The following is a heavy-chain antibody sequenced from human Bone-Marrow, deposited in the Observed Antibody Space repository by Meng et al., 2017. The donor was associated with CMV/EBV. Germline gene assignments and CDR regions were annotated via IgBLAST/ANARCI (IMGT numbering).Heavy chain of an antibody. CDR1: GFTFSSYS. Sequence: GESLKISCAASGFTFSSYSMNWVRQAPGKGLEWVSYISSSSSTIYYADSVKGRFTISRDNSRKMLNLQMNSLRADDTAVYYCARDVSRRLDYFNGMDVWGQGTTVTVSS. CDR2: ISSSSSTI. CDR3: ARDVSRRLDYFNGMDV. V-gene: IGHV3-48*01. D-gene: IGHD2-2*01. J-gene: IGHJ6*02.